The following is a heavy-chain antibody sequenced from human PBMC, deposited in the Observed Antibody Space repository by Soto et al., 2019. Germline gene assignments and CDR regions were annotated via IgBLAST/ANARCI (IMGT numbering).Heavy chain of an antibody. CDR2: ILNDGSDK. CDR3: GKDQGIAASHGID. V-gene: IGHV3-30*18. J-gene: IGHJ3*01. D-gene: IGHD6-13*01. CDR1: GFTFNNYG. Sequence: QVQLVESGGGVVQPGTSLRLSCAASGFTFNNYGMHWVRQAPGTGLEWVAAILNDGSDKYYADSVKGRLTISRDNSKNTLYLQMDSLRAEDTAVYYCGKDQGIAASHGIDWGQGTMVTVSS.